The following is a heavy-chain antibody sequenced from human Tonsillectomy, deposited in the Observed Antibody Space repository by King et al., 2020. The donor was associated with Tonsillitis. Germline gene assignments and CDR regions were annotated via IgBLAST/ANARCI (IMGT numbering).Heavy chain of an antibody. J-gene: IGHJ4*02. D-gene: IGHD2-21*02. CDR3: AKDGCGGDCYSYFDY. V-gene: IGHV3-9*01. CDR1: GFTFDDYA. Sequence: VQLVQSGGGLVQPGRSLRLSCAASGFTFDDYAMHWVRQAPGKGLEWVSGISWNSGSIGYADSVKGRFTISRDNAKNSLYLQMNSLRAEDTALYYCAKDGCGGDCYSYFDYWGQGTLVTVSS. CDR2: ISWNSGSI.